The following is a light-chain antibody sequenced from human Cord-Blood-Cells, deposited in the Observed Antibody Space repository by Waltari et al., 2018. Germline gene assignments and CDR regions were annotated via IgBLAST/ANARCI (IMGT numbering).Light chain of an antibody. V-gene: IGLV2-8*01. CDR2: EVS. CDR1: SSDDGGYNS. Sequence: ALTPPPSAPGHPGQSVTSSCTRTSSDDGGYNSLSWYQQHPGKAPKLMIYEVSKRPSGVPDRFSGSKSGNTASLTVSGLQAEDEADYYCSSYAGSNNFVFGTGTKVTVL. CDR3: SSYAGSNNFV. J-gene: IGLJ1*01.